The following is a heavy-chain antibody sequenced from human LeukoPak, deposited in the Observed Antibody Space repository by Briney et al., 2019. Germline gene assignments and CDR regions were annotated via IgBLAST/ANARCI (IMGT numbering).Heavy chain of an antibody. D-gene: IGHD4-17*01. V-gene: IGHV3-23*01. CDR1: GFTFSSYA. J-gene: IGHJ1*01. CDR2: IPRNGGST. CDR3: AKEIYGDSTGGRFQH. Sequence: HPGGSLRLSCAASGFTFSSYAMSWVRQAPGKGLEWVSSIPRNGGSTYYADSVKGRFTISRDNSKNTLYVQMNSLRADGTAVYYCAKEIYGDSTGGRFQHWGQGTLVTVSS.